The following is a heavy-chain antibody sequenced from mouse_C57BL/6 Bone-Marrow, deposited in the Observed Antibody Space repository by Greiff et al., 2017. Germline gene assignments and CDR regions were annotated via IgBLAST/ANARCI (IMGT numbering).Heavy chain of an antibody. CDR3: ARRYGYDYWFAY. J-gene: IGHJ3*01. CDR1: GYTFTDYY. Sequence: EVQLQQSGPVLVKPGASVKMSCKASGYTFTDYYMNWVKQSHGKSLEWIGVINPYNGGTSYNQKFKGKATLTVDKSSSTAYMELNSLTSEDSAVYYCARRYGYDYWFAYWGQGTLVTVSA. D-gene: IGHD2-2*01. CDR2: INPYNGGT. V-gene: IGHV1-19*01.